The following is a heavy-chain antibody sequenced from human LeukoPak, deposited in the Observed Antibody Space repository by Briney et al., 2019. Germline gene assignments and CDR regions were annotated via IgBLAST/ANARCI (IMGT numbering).Heavy chain of an antibody. J-gene: IGHJ4*02. CDR3: ARSAYCGGDCYTYPFDY. D-gene: IGHD2-21*02. V-gene: IGHV4-4*07. CDR1: GGSISSYY. CDR2: NYTSGST. Sequence: PSETLSLTCTVSGGSISSYYWSWIRQPAGKGLEWNGRNYTSGSTNYNPSLKSRVTMSVDTSKNQFSLKLSSVTAADTAVYYCARSAYCGGDCYTYPFDYWGQGTLVTVSS.